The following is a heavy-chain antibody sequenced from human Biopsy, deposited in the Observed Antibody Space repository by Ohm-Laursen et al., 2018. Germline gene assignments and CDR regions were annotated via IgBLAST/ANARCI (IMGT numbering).Heavy chain of an antibody. Sequence: PGTLSLTCTVSGGSISSYYWNWIRQPPGKGLEWIGYIYYSGTTDYSPSLKSRVTISIDKSKNQFFLKLSSVTAEDTAVYYCARATNSTGWPYYYFYGMDVWGQGTTVTVSS. CDR1: GGSISSYY. D-gene: IGHD2/OR15-2a*01. V-gene: IGHV4-59*01. J-gene: IGHJ6*02. CDR2: IYYSGTT. CDR3: ARATNSTGWPYYYFYGMDV.